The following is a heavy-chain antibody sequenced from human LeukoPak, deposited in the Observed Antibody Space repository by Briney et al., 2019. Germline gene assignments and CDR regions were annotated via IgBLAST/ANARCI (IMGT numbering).Heavy chain of an antibody. CDR3: ARAPFGDFWSGYLPGWFDP. D-gene: IGHD3-3*01. CDR1: GFTLSSYS. V-gene: IGHV3-21*01. J-gene: IGHJ5*02. Sequence: GGSLRLSCAASGFTLSSYSMNWVRQAPGKGLEWVSFISSSSSYIYYADSVKGRFTISRDNAKNSLYLQMNSLRAEDTAVYYCARAPFGDFWSGYLPGWFDPWGQGTLVTVSS. CDR2: ISSSSSYI.